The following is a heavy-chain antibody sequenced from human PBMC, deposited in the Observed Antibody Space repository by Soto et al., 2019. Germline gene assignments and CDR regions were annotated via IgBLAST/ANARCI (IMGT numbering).Heavy chain of an antibody. CDR1: GFTLSSRW. CDR3: ARDQDTYGQAVFDS. D-gene: IGHD2-15*01. CDR2: IKTDGTST. V-gene: IGHV3-74*01. J-gene: IGHJ4*02. Sequence: GGSLRLSCAASGFTLSSRWTHWVRQAPGKGLVWVSRIKTDGTSTSYADSVKGRFTISRDNAKNTLYLQMNSLRAEDTAMYYCARDQDTYGQAVFDSWGQGTLVTVSS.